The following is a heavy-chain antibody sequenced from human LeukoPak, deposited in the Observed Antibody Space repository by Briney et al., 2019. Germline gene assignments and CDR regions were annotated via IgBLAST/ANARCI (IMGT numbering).Heavy chain of an antibody. CDR3: ARSVRVTGFPLYSSSWLPYY. CDR1: GYTFTSYY. Sequence: ASVKVSCKASGYTFTSYYMHWVRQAPGQGLEWMGIINPSGGSTSYAQKFQGRVTMTRDTSTSTVYMELSSLRSDDTAVYYCARSVRVTGFPLYSSSWLPYYWGQGTLVTVSS. J-gene: IGHJ4*02. CDR2: INPSGGST. D-gene: IGHD6-13*01. V-gene: IGHV1-46*01.